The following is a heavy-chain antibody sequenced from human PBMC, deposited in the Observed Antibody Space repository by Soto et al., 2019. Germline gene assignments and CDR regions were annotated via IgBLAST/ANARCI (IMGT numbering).Heavy chain of an antibody. J-gene: IGHJ4*02. CDR1: GFTFSPYA. Sequence: QVQLVESGGGVVQPGTSLRLSCAASGFTFSPYAMHWVRQAPGKGLEWVAFISYDGSTQYYADSVKGRCTISRDNPKNTVYLQMNSLRLVDTAVYFCARARGYTYGFDHWGQGTLVTVSS. D-gene: IGHD5-18*01. V-gene: IGHV3-30-3*01. CDR2: ISYDGSTQ. CDR3: ARARGYTYGFDH.